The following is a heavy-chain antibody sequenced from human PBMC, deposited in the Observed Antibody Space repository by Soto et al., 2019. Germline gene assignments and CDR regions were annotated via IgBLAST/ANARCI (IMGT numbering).Heavy chain of an antibody. CDR3: GRDGVGATPLGWFDP. D-gene: IGHD1-26*01. V-gene: IGHV1-2*06. J-gene: IGHJ5*02. CDR1: GYTFTSYN. CDR2: INPRSGDT. Sequence: QVQLVQSGAEVKKPGASVKVSCKASGYTFTSYNMHWVRQAPGQGLEWMGRINPRSGDTTYAQKFQGRLTMTRDTSISTAYMELSSLRSDDTAVYYCGRDGVGATPLGWFDPWGQGSLVTVSS.